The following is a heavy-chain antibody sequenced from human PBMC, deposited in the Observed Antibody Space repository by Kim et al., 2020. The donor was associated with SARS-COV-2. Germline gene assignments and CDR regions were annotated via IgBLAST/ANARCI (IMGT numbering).Heavy chain of an antibody. CDR2: ISYDGINK. D-gene: IGHD6-13*01. J-gene: IGHJ4*02. CDR1: GFTFNSYA. V-gene: IGHV3-30-3*01. Sequence: GGSLRLSCAASGFTFNSYAMHWVRQAPGKGLEWVAVISYDGINKYDADSVKGRFTISRDNSKNTLYLQMNSLRPEDTAVYYCARDLSSSWYGDLDSWGQGTLVTVSS. CDR3: ARDLSSSWYGDLDS.